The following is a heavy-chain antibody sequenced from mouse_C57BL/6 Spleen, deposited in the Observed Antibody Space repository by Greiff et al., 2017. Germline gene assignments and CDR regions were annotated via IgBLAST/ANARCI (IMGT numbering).Heavy chain of an antibody. J-gene: IGHJ3*01. D-gene: IGHD1-1*01. CDR1: GYTFTSYW. V-gene: IGHV1-5*01. CDR3: TKDYGSRDWFAY. Sequence: VQLKESGTELARPGASVKMSCKTSGYTFTSYWMHWVKQRPGQGLEWIGAIYPGNSDTSYNQKFKGKAKLTAVTSASTAYMELSSLTNEDSAVYYCTKDYGSRDWFAYWGQGTLVTVSA. CDR2: IYPGNSDT.